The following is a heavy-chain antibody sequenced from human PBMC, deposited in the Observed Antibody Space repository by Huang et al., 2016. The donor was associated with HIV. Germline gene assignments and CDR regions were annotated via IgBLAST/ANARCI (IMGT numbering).Heavy chain of an antibody. CDR2: RNPNTGNT. J-gene: IGHJ4*02. D-gene: IGHD4-17*01. CDR1: EYTFTNYD. Sequence: QVHLVQSGAEVKKPGASVKVSGKASEYTFTNYDINWVRQAPGRGLEWMGWRNPNTGNTGFAQSCQGRVTMTRKTSITTAYIELTSLTSEDTAVYYCARSAYGDLDYWGLGTLVIVSS. V-gene: IGHV1-8*02. CDR3: ARSAYGDLDY.